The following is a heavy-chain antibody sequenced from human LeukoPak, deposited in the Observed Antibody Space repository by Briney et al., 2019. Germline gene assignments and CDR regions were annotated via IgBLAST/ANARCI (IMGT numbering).Heavy chain of an antibody. Sequence: SETLSLTCAVSGYSIRSGYYWGWIRQPPGKGLEWIGSIYHSGSTYYNQTLNSLVTISVDMSNNKFSLKLTTVTAADTPVYYCARLYYYDSSGATDAFDIWGQGTMVTVSS. D-gene: IGHD3-22*01. J-gene: IGHJ3*02. V-gene: IGHV4-38-2*01. CDR2: IYHSGST. CDR3: ARLYYYDSSGATDAFDI. CDR1: GYSIRSGYY.